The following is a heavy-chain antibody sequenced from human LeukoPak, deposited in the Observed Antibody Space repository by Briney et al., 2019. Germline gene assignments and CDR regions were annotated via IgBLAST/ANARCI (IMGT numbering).Heavy chain of an antibody. D-gene: IGHD2-2*01. Sequence: PSETLSLTCTVSGGSISSGSYYWSWIRQPPGKGLEWIGEIYHSGSTNYNPSLKSRVTISVDKSKTQFSLKLSSVTAADTAVYYCARHVWDIVVVPAVHQGMDVWGKGTTVTISS. CDR2: IYHSGST. J-gene: IGHJ6*03. V-gene: IGHV4-39*07. CDR1: GGSISSGSYY. CDR3: ARHVWDIVVVPAVHQGMDV.